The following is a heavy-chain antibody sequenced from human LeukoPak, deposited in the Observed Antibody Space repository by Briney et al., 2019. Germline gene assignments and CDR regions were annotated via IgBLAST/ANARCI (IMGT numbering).Heavy chain of an antibody. D-gene: IGHD3-10*01. J-gene: IGHJ5*02. CDR1: GFTFSSYE. V-gene: IGHV3-48*03. Sequence: GGSLRLSCAASGFTFSSYEMNWVRQAPGKGLEWVSYISSSGSTIYYADSVKGRFTISRDNSKNTLYLQMNSLRAEDTAVYYCARRMVRGNNWFDPWGQGTLVTVSS. CDR3: ARRMVRGNNWFDP. CDR2: ISSSGSTI.